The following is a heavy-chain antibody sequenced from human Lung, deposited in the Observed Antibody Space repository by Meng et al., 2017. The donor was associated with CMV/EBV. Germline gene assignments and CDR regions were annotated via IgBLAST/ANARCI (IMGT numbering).Heavy chain of an antibody. D-gene: IGHD3-9*01. V-gene: IGHV3-30*04. J-gene: IGHJ4*02. CDR2: ISYDGNNE. Sequence: SCAASGFNFRSFAMHWVRQAPGQGLEWVAAISYDGNNEYYVDSVKGRFSISRDNSKNTVSLQMSSLRLDDTAVYFCASAFDTDYLGQGTLVTVSS. CDR3: ASAFDTDY. CDR1: GFNFRSFA.